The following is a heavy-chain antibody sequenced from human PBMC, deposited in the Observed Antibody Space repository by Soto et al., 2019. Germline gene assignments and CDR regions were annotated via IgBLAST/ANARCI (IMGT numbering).Heavy chain of an antibody. J-gene: IGHJ6*02. CDR2: IKQDGSEK. Sequence: PXGSLRLSCAASGFTFSSYWMSWVRQAPGKGLEWVANIKQDGSEKYYVDSVKGRFTISRDNAKNSLYLQMNSLRAEDTAVYYCARENPSDYYGMDVWGQGTTVTVSS. V-gene: IGHV3-7*01. CDR3: ARENPSDYYGMDV. CDR1: GFTFSSYW.